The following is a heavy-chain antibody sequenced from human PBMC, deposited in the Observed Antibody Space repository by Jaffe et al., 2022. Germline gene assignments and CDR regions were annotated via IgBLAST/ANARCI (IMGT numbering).Heavy chain of an antibody. CDR3: AKLDSGSGISYYYYYYMDV. V-gene: IGHV3-30*02. D-gene: IGHD3-10*01. CDR2: IRYDGSNK. J-gene: IGHJ6*03. CDR1: GFTFSSYG. Sequence: QVQLVESGGGVVQPGGSLRLSCAASGFTFSSYGMHWVRQAPGKGLEWVAFIRYDGSNKYYADSGKGRFTISRDNSKNTMYLQMNSLRADDTAVYYCAKLDSGSGISYYYYYYMDVWGTGTTVTVSS.